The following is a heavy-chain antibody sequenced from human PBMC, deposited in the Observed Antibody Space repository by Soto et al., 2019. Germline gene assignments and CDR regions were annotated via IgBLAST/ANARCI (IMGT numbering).Heavy chain of an antibody. CDR1: GFSLSTSGVG. CDR2: IYWDDDK. CDR3: AHGILEIYENPSSPLNFDY. D-gene: IGHD1-1*01. J-gene: IGHJ4*02. Sequence: SGPTLVNPTQTLTLTCTFSGFSLSTSGVGVGWIRQPPGKALEWLALIYWDDDKRYSPSLKSRLTITKDTSKNQVVLTMTNMDPVDTATYYCAHGILEIYENPSSPLNFDYWGQGTLVTVSS. V-gene: IGHV2-5*02.